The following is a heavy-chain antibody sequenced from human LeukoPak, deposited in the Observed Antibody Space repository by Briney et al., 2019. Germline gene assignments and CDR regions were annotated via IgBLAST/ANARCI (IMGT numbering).Heavy chain of an antibody. CDR3: AKDKWELRRDYFDY. CDR2: ISYDGNNK. CDR1: GFTFSSYG. J-gene: IGHJ4*02. D-gene: IGHD1-26*01. V-gene: IGHV3-30*18. Sequence: GGSLRLSCAASGFTFSSYGIHWVRQAPGKGLDWVAVISYDGNNKYYADSVKGRFTISRDNSKNTLYLQMNSLRAEDTAVYYCAKDKWELRRDYFDYWGQGTLVTVSS.